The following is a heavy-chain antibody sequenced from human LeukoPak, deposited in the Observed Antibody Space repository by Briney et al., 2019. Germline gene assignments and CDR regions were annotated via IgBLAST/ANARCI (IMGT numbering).Heavy chain of an antibody. V-gene: IGHV3-20*04. CDR3: AREGGTYYDFWSGYTDY. J-gene: IGHJ4*02. CDR2: INWNGGST. CDR1: GFTFDDYG. D-gene: IGHD3-3*01. Sequence: VGSLRLSCAASGFTFDDYGMSWVRQAPGKGLEWVSGINWNGGSTGYADSVKGRFTISRDNAKNSLYLQMNRLRAEDTGLYYCAREGGTYYDFWSGYTDYWGQGTLVTVSS.